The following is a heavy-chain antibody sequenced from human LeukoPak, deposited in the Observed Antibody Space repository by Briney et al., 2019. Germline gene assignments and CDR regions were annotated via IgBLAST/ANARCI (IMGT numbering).Heavy chain of an antibody. CDR2: IYHSGST. CDR1: GGSISSGGYS. CDR3: ARGAMARRGGWFDP. J-gene: IGHJ5*02. Sequence: SQTLSLTCAVSGGSISSGGYSWSWIRQPPGKGQEWIGYIYHSGSTYYNPSLKSRVTISVDRSKNQFSLKLSSVTAADTAVYYCARGAMARRGGWFDPWGQGTLVTVSS. D-gene: IGHD2-2*01. V-gene: IGHV4-30-2*01.